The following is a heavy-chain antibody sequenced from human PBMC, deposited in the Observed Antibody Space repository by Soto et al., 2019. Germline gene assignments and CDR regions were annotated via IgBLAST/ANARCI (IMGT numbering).Heavy chain of an antibody. V-gene: IGHV3-7*03. CDR1: GFTFSYYA. CDR3: VKDGGYCSSSTCYSPRNHYFDS. Sequence: GGSLRLSCAASGFTFSYYALHWVRQAPGKGPEWVANIKFDGSEKQYVDSVRGRFTISRDNSRNSLFLQMNSLRAGDTAVYYCVKDGGYCSSSTCYSPRNHYFDSWGQGTLVTVSS. CDR2: IKFDGSEK. D-gene: IGHD2-2*01. J-gene: IGHJ4*02.